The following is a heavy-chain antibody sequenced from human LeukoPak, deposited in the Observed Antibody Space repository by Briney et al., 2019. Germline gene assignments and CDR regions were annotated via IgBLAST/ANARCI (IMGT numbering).Heavy chain of an antibody. CDR3: ARTHPYSSSWYGSWFDP. D-gene: IGHD6-13*01. J-gene: IGHJ5*02. V-gene: IGHV4-59*01. Sequence: SETLSLTCTVSGGSISSYYWSWIRQPPGKGLEWIGYIYYSGSTNYNPSLKSRVTISVDTSKNQFSLKLSSVTAADTAVYYCARTHPYSSSWYGSWFDPWGQGTLVTVSS. CDR2: IYYSGST. CDR1: GGSISSYY.